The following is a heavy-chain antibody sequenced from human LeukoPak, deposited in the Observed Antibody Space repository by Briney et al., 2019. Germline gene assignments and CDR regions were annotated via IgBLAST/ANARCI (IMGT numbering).Heavy chain of an antibody. CDR2: IKSKTDGGTT. CDR3: TTGRVAARPLDY. D-gene: IGHD6-6*01. V-gene: IGHV3-15*01. CDR1: GFTVSSNY. J-gene: IGHJ4*02. Sequence: GGSLRLSCAASGFTVSSNYMSWVRQAPGKGLEWVGRIKSKTDGGTTDYAAPVKGRFTISRDDSKNTLYLQMNGLKTEDTAVYYCTTGRVAARPLDYWGQGTLVTVSS.